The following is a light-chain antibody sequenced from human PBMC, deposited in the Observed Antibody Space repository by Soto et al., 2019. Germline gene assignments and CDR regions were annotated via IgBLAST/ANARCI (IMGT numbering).Light chain of an antibody. CDR3: QSSYTGAWT. J-gene: IGKJ1*01. V-gene: IGKV1-39*01. CDR1: QSISRY. Sequence: RASQSISRYLNWYQQKPGKAPNLLIYATSSLQSGVPSRFSGSGSVPDFHPTCTSLQPEDFAPYYCQSSYTGAWTFGQGTKVDI. CDR2: ATS.